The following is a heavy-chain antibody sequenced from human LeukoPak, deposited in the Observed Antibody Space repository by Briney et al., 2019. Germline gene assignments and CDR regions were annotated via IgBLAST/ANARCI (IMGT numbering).Heavy chain of an antibody. V-gene: IGHV1-69*01. J-gene: IGHJ5*02. CDR3: AREYAVYSSSWYNWFDP. CDR2: IIPIFGTA. Sequence: SVKVSCKASGGTFSSYAISWVRQAPGQGLEWMGGIIPIFGTANYAQKFQGRVTITADESTSTAYMELSSLRSEDTVVYYCAREYAVYSSSWYNWFDPWGQGTLVTVSS. D-gene: IGHD6-13*01. CDR1: GGTFSSYA.